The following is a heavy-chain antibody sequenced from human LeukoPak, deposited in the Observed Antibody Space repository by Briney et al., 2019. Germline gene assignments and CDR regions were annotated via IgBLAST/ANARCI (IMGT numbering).Heavy chain of an antibody. Sequence: SETLSLTCAVYGGSLSGYYWSWIRQSPEKGLEWIAEINYSGNINYSPSLQSRLTMSIDTSRSQFSLMLRSVTVADTAVYYCARRSYHLLYGYYYYYMDVWGRGTPVTVSS. V-gene: IGHV4-34*01. D-gene: IGHD2-2*02. CDR3: ARRSYHLLYGYYYYYMDV. CDR2: INYSGNI. J-gene: IGHJ6*03. CDR1: GGSLSGYY.